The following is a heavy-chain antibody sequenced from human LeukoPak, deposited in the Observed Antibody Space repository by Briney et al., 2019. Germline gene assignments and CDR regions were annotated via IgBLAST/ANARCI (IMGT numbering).Heavy chain of an antibody. CDR1: GGSISSYY. D-gene: IGHD3-9*01. V-gene: IGHV4-4*07. CDR3: ARESYDILTGYYPYYYYYYMDV. Sequence: SETLSLTCTVSGGSISSYYWSWIRQPAGRGLEWIGRIYTSGSTNYNPSLKSRVTMSVDTYKNKFSLKLSSVTAADTAVYYCARESYDILTGYYPYYYYYYMDVWGKGTTVTISS. CDR2: IYTSGST. J-gene: IGHJ6*03.